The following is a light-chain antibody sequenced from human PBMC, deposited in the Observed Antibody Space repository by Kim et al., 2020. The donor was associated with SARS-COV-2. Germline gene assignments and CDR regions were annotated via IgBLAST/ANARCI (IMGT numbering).Light chain of an antibody. J-gene: IGKJ2*01. Sequence: VGGRGTIPCRGSQGVSSWVAWFQQKPGKAPKLLLYASSSLRDGVSPRFSGSGYGTDFTLTISNVQPEDFATYYCQQADSFPYTFGQGTKLEI. V-gene: IGKV1-12*01. CDR3: QQADSFPYT. CDR2: ASS. CDR1: QGVSSW.